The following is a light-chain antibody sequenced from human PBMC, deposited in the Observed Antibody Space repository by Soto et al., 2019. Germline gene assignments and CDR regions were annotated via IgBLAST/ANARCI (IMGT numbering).Light chain of an antibody. Sequence: QLVLTQPPSVSGAPGQRVTIPCTGNRSNIGAGYDVHRYRQLSGTAPKLLIYDDTSRPSGVPDRFSGSKSVTSASLTITGLQAEDEADYYCQSFDSSLNGVVFGGGTKVTVL. CDR2: DDT. V-gene: IGLV1-40*01. J-gene: IGLJ3*02. CDR3: QSFDSSLNGVV. CDR1: RSNIGAGYD.